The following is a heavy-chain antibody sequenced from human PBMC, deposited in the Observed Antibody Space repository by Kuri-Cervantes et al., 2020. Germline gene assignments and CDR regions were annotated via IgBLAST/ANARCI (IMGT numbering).Heavy chain of an antibody. CDR3: ARQDRYFDH. Sequence: GSLRLSCAVSGYSISSGYYWGWIRQPPGKGLEWIGSIYHSGSTYYNPSLKSRVTISVDTSKNQLSLKLSSVTAADTAVYYCARQDRYFDHWGQGTLVTVSS. CDR1: GYSISSGYY. J-gene: IGHJ4*01. CDR2: IYHSGST. V-gene: IGHV4-38-2*01.